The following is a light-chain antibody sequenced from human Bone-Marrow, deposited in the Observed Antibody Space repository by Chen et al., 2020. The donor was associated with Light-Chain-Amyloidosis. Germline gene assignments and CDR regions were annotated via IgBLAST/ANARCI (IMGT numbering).Light chain of an antibody. CDR2: DAS. Sequence: IVLTQSPATLSLSPGERATLSCRTSQSVSSYLAWYQQKPGQAPRLLIYDASNRATGIPARFSGSGSGTDFILTISSLEPEDFAIYYCQQRSNWRFTFGPGTRVDIK. V-gene: IGKV3-11*01. J-gene: IGKJ3*01. CDR3: QQRSNWRFT. CDR1: QSVSSY.